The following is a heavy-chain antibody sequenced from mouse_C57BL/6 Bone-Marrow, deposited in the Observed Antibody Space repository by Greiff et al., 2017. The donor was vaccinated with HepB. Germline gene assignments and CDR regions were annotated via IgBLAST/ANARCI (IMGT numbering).Heavy chain of an antibody. Sequence: QVQLQQSGAELARPGASVKLSCKASGYTFTSYGISWVKQSTGQGLEWIGEIYPRSGNTYYNEKFKGKATLTADKSSSTAYMELRSLTSEDSAVYFCARERGYYYGSRPWFAYWGQGTLVTVSA. CDR2: IYPRSGNT. V-gene: IGHV1-81*01. D-gene: IGHD1-1*01. CDR3: ARERGYYYGSRPWFAY. J-gene: IGHJ3*01. CDR1: GYTFTSYG.